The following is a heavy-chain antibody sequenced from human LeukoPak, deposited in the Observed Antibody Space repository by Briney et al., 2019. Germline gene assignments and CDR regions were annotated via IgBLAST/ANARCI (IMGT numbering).Heavy chain of an antibody. CDR1: GYSISSGYY. D-gene: IGHD3-16*01. CDR3: ARETSQKGAHYMDV. V-gene: IGHV4-38-2*02. J-gene: IGHJ6*03. Sequence: ASETLSLTCTVSGYSISSGYYWGWIRQPPGKGLEWIGSIYHSESTYYNPSLKSRVTISVDTSKNQFSLKLSSVTAADTAVYYCARETSQKGAHYMDVWGKGTTVTISS. CDR2: IYHSEST.